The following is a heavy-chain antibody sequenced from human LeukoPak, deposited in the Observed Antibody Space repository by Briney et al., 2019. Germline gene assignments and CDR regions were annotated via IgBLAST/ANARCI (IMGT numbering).Heavy chain of an antibody. Sequence: ASVKVSCKASGYTFTGYYMHWVRQAPAQGLEWMGWINPNSGGTNYAQKFHGRVTMTTDTSLSTAYMELSRLTSDDTAVYYCARRGQDYWGQGTLVTVSS. CDR3: ARRGQDY. V-gene: IGHV1-2*02. CDR2: INPNSGGT. J-gene: IGHJ4*02. CDR1: GYTFTGYY. D-gene: IGHD3-10*01.